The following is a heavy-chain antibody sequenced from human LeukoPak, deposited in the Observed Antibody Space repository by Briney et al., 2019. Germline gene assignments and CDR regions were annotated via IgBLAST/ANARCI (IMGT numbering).Heavy chain of an antibody. CDR3: ARDRGWIQHDI. D-gene: IGHD5-18*01. CDR1: VFTFSSYS. Sequence: GGSLRLSCAASVFTFSSYSMNWVRQAPWKGLEWVSSISSSSSYIYYADSVKGRFTISRDNAKNSLYLQMNSLRAEDTAVYYCARDRGWIQHDIWGQGTMVTVSS. CDR2: ISSSSSYI. J-gene: IGHJ3*02. V-gene: IGHV3-21*01.